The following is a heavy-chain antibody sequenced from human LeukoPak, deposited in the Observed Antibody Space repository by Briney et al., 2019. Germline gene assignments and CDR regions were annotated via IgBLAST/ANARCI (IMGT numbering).Heavy chain of an antibody. CDR3: ARTSSTTVVTSH. Sequence: ASVKVSCKASGYTFTGYYMHWVRQAPGQGLECMGWINPNSGDTYYAQKFQGRVTMTRDTSISTAYMELSSLRSDDTAMNYCARTSSTTVVTSHWGQGTLVTVSS. J-gene: IGHJ4*02. CDR1: GYTFTGYY. V-gene: IGHV1-2*02. D-gene: IGHD4-23*01. CDR2: INPNSGDT.